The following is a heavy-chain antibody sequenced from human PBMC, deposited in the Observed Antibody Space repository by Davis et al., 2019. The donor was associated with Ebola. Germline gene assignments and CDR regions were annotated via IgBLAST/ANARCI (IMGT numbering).Heavy chain of an antibody. CDR3: SMTTVTTDV. V-gene: IGHV3-33*01. J-gene: IGHJ6*02. CDR1: GFTFSSYG. Sequence: WGSLTLSCAASGFTFSSYGMHWVRQAPGKGLEWVAVIWYDGSNKYYADSVKGRFTISRDNSKNPAYLQMNSLKTEDTAVYYCSMTTVTTDVWGQGTTVTVSS. D-gene: IGHD4-11*01. CDR2: IWYDGSNK.